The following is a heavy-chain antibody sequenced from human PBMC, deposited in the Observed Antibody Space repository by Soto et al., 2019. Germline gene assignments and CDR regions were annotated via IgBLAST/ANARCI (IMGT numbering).Heavy chain of an antibody. CDR2: IYTSGAT. Sequence: QVQLQESGPRLVKPSETLSLTCSVSGSSFSNFYWSWIRQSAGKGLEWIGRIYTSGATSSNPSLTSRVTMSVDTSQSLMSLSVRSVTAADTAVYFCARGGIQLSYAFDYWGPGILVTVSS. CDR3: ARGGIQLSYAFDY. J-gene: IGHJ4*02. V-gene: IGHV4-4*07. D-gene: IGHD1-1*01. CDR1: GSSFSNFY.